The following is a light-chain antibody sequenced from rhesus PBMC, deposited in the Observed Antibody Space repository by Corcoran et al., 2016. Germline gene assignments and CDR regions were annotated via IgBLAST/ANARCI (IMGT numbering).Light chain of an antibody. Sequence: DIQMTQSPSSLSASVGDRVTITCRASENVDNYLNWYQQKPGKAPNLLIYKTSPLQSGVPSRFSGSGSGTYYTCTSSSLQPEDFATYYCQNGYSSPFTCGPGAKLDIK. V-gene: IGKV1-74*01. J-gene: IGKJ3*01. CDR3: QNGYSSPFT. CDR1: ENVDNY. CDR2: KTS.